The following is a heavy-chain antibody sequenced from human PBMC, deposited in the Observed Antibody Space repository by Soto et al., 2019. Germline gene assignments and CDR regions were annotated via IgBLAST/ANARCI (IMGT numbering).Heavy chain of an antibody. CDR3: ARVQAALRYFDWLSYYFFAY. Sequence: ATLQVSCKASGYTLTSYDINWVRQATGQGLEWMGWMNPNSGNTCYAQKFLGRVTMTRNISISTAYMELSSLRSEDTAVYYCARVQAALRYFDWLSYYFFAYWGQGTLGIVFS. CDR2: MNPNSGNT. V-gene: IGHV1-8*01. CDR1: GYTLTSYD. J-gene: IGHJ4*02. D-gene: IGHD3-9*01.